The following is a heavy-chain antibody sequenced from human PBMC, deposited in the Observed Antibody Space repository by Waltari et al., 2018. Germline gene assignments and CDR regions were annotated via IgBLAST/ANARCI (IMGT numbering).Heavy chain of an antibody. V-gene: IGHV5-10-1*03. J-gene: IGHJ4*02. CDR1: GYTVFIHW. CDR3: SRHVSGTYYEDY. CDR2: IDPRDSYT. Sequence: DVQLVQSGAELKKPGESLRISCEASGYTVFIHWISWVRQVPGKGLEWLGRIDPRDSYTNYSPSFHGHVTISVDKSINTAYLQWNSLKASDTATYYCSRHVSGTYYEDYWGQGTLVTVSS. D-gene: IGHD1-26*01.